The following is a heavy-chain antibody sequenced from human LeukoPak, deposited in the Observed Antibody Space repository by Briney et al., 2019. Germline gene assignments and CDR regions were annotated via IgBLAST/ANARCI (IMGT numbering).Heavy chain of an antibody. CDR3: ARWTQLKPLDY. CDR1: GGSISSYY. Sequence: PSETLSLTCTVSGGSISSYYWSWIRQPPGKGLEWIGYIYASGSTNYNPSLKSRVTISVDTSKNQFSLKLSSVTAADTAVYYCARWTQLKPLDYWGQGTLVTVSS. V-gene: IGHV4-4*09. J-gene: IGHJ4*02. D-gene: IGHD3/OR15-3a*01. CDR2: IYASGST.